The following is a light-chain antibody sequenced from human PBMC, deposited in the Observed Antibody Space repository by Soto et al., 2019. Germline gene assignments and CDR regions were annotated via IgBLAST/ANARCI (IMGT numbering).Light chain of an antibody. CDR3: NSYTSSRTYV. V-gene: IGLV2-14*03. CDR1: SSDVGAYDY. Sequence: QSVLTQPASVSGSPGQSITISCTGTSSDVGAYDYVSWYQQFPDTAPKLIIFDVTNRPSGVSNRFSGSKSGNTASLTISGLQAGDEAEYYCNSYTSSRTYVFGSGTKATVL. CDR2: DVT. J-gene: IGLJ1*01.